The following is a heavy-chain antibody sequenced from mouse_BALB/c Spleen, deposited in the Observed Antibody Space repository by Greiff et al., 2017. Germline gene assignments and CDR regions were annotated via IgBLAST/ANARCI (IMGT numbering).Heavy chain of an antibody. V-gene: IGHV3-6*02. D-gene: IGHD1-1*01. CDR1: GYSITSGYY. Sequence: ESGPGLVKPSQSLSLTCSVTGYSITSGYYWNWIRQFPGNKLEWMGYISYDGSNNYNPSLKNRISITRDTSKNQFFLKLNSVTTEDTATYYCAVTTVVGDYYYAMDYWGQGTSVTVSS. CDR2: ISYDGSN. J-gene: IGHJ4*01. CDR3: AVTTVVGDYYYAMDY.